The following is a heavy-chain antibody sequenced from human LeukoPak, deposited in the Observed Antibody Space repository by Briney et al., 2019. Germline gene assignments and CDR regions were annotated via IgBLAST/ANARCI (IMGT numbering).Heavy chain of an antibody. V-gene: IGHV3-30-3*01. J-gene: IGHJ4*02. CDR1: GFTFSSYT. Sequence: PGGSLRLSCAASGFTFSSYTMHWVRQAPGQGLEWVAVISYDGNKKYYADSVKGRFTISRDNSKNTLYLQMNSLRAEDTAVYYCARDAAAAGSPFDYWGQGTLVTVSS. CDR2: ISYDGNKK. CDR3: ARDAAAAGSPFDY. D-gene: IGHD6-13*01.